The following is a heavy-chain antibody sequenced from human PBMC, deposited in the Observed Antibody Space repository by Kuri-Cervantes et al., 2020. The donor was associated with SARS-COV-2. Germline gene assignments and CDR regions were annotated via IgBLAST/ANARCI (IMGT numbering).Heavy chain of an antibody. CDR1: GFTFSSYS. CDR2: ISSSSSYT. V-gene: IGHV3-21*05. CDR3: ARVGSDFWGGYTALGYYGMDV. D-gene: IGHD3-3*01. Sequence: GESLKISCAASGFTFSSYSMNWVRQAPGKGLEWVSYISSSSSYTNYADSVKGRFTISRDNAKNSLYLQMNSLRAEDTAVYYCARVGSDFWGGYTALGYYGMDVWGQGTTVTVSS. J-gene: IGHJ6*02.